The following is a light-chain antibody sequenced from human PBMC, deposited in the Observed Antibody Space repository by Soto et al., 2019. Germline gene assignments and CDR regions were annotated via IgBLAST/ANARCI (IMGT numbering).Light chain of an antibody. CDR3: QQSYTTLLT. CDR2: AAS. V-gene: IGKV1-39*01. Sequence: DIQMTQSPSSVSASVGDRVTITCRASQSIASYVNWYQQNPGKAPKLLIYAASSLQSGVPSRFSGSGSGTDFTLTISSLQPEDVATYFCQQSYTTLLTFGGGTKVDIK. J-gene: IGKJ4*01. CDR1: QSIASY.